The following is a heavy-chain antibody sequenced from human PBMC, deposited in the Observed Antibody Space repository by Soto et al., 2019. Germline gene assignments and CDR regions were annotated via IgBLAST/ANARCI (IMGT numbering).Heavy chain of an antibody. Sequence: GGSLRLSCAASGFTFNSFAMSWVRQAPGKGLEWVSGISASGGGIYYADSVKGRFTVSRDNSKSTMYLQMNSLRAEDTAVYYCARRRGTGISGGTYYGLDVWGQGTTVTVSS. V-gene: IGHV3-23*01. CDR3: ARRRGTGISGGTYYGLDV. CDR2: ISASGGGI. J-gene: IGHJ6*02. CDR1: GFTFNSFA. D-gene: IGHD1-20*01.